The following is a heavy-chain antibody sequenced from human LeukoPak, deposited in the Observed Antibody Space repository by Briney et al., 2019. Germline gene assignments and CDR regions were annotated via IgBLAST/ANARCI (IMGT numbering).Heavy chain of an antibody. J-gene: IGHJ3*02. V-gene: IGHV4-38-2*02. CDR1: GGSISSGYY. Sequence: PSETLSLTCTVSGGSISSGYYWGWIRQPPGKGLEWIGSIYHSGSTYYNPSLKSRVTISVDTSKNQFSLKLSSVTAADTAVYYCARLRIDAFDIWGQGTMVTVSS. CDR3: ARLRIDAFDI. CDR2: IYHSGST.